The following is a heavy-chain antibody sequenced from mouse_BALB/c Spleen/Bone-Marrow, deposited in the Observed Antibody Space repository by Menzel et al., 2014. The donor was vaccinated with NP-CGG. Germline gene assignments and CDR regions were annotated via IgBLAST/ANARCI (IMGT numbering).Heavy chain of an antibody. CDR2: IYPGSGST. D-gene: IGHD2-3*01. V-gene: IGHV1S22*01. CDR1: GYTFTSYW. J-gene: IGHJ4*01. Sequence: LQQSGSELVRPGASVKLSCKASGYTFTSYWMHWVEQRHGQGLEWIGNIYPGSGSTNYDEKFKSKGTLTVDTSSSTAYMHLSSLTSEDSAVYNCTRGYYPYYYAMDYWGQGTSVTVSS. CDR3: TRGYYPYYYAMDY.